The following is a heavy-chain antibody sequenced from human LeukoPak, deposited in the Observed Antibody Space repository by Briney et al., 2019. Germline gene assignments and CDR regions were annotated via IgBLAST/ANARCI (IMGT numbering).Heavy chain of an antibody. CDR2: INHSGST. CDR1: GGSFSGYY. V-gene: IGHV4-34*01. J-gene: IGHJ6*03. CDR3: ARVGYSYVINDWSRTGLGAYPTKYYSHMDV. Sequence: SETLSLTCAVYGGSFSGYYWRWIRQPPGEGREWIGEINHSGSTNYNPSLKSRVPRPGDKSKNQFSLKLGSVTAADRAVYFCARVGYSYVINDWSRTGLGAYPTKYYSHMDVWGKGTTVTVSS. D-gene: IGHD5-18*01.